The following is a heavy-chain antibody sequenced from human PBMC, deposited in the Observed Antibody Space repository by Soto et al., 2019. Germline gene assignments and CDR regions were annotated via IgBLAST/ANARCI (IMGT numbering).Heavy chain of an antibody. CDR3: ARAARCVSGPPRCFDP. CDR2: ISYDGSNK. V-gene: IGHV3-30-3*01. J-gene: IGHJ5*02. D-gene: IGHD6-19*01. CDR1: GFTFSSYA. Sequence: QVQLVESGGGVVQPGRSLRLSCAASGFTFSSYAMHWVRQAPGKGLEWVAVISYDGSNKYYAGSLKGRFTISRDNSKNTLYMQMKSLRAEDTAVYYCARAARCVSGPPRCFDPWCQGALVTVSS.